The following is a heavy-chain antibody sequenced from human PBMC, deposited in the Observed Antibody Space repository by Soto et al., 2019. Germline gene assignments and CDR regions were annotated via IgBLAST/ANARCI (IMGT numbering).Heavy chain of an antibody. CDR3: ARDLKRITIFGVVIPDYYGIDV. D-gene: IGHD3-3*01. Sequence: ASVKVSCKASGYTFTGYYMHWVRQAPGQGLEWMGWINPNSGGTNYAQKFQGWVTMTRDTSISTAYMELSRLRSDDTAVYYCARDLKRITIFGVVIPDYYGIDVRGQRTTDTVSS. V-gene: IGHV1-2*04. J-gene: IGHJ6*02. CDR2: INPNSGGT. CDR1: GYTFTGYY.